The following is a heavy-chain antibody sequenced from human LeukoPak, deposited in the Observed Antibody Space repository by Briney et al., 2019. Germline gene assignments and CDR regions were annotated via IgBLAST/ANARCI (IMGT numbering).Heavy chain of an antibody. CDR3: VRGREGRDGGSYYYYYMDV. D-gene: IGHD3-10*01. V-gene: IGHV1-8*01. Sequence: ASVKVSCKASGYTFTSYDINWVRQATGHGLEWMGWMNPNSGTTGYAQKFQGRVTMTRNTSISTAYMELSSLRSEDTAVYNCVRGREGRDGGSYYYYYMDVWGKGTTVTISS. CDR1: GYTFTSYD. CDR2: MNPNSGTT. J-gene: IGHJ6*03.